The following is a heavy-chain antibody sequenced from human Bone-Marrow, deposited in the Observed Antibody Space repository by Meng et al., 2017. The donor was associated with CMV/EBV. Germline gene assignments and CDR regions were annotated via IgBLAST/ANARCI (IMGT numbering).Heavy chain of an antibody. D-gene: IGHD4-11*01. CDR1: GGTFSSYT. CDR3: AKLQLDGMDV. V-gene: IGHV1-69*02. CDR2: ISPILGIA. J-gene: IGHJ6*02. Sequence: SVKVSCKASGGTFSSYTISWVRQAPGQGLEWMGRISPILGIANYAQKFQGRVTITADKSTSTAYMELSSLRSEDTAVYYWAKLQLDGMDVWGQGTTVTVSS.